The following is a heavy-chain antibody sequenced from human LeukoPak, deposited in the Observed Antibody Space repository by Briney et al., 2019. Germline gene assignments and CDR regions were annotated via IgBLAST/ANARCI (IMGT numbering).Heavy chain of an antibody. CDR3: ARRGGPYFDY. CDR2: INPISGGT. D-gene: IGHD3-16*01. Sequence: ASVTLSFTASGYTFTDYHIHWVRQAPGEGLEWMGWINPISGGTNFAQKFQGRVTMTSDTSISTAYMELSGLRSDDTAVYYCARRGGPYFDYWGQGTLVTVSS. J-gene: IGHJ4*02. CDR1: GYTFTDYH. V-gene: IGHV1-2*02.